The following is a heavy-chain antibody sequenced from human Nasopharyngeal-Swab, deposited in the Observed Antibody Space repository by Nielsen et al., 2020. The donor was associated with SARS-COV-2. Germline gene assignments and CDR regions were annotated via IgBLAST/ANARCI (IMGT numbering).Heavy chain of an antibody. Sequence: GGSLRLSCAASGFTFDDYAMHWVRQAPGKGLEWVSGISWNSGSIGYADSVKGRFTISRDNAKNSLYLQMNSLRAEDTALYYCAKAGGVAGEFYGMDVWGQGTTVTVFS. J-gene: IGHJ6*02. V-gene: IGHV3-9*01. CDR2: ISWNSGSI. CDR1: GFTFDDYA. D-gene: IGHD2-8*02. CDR3: AKAGGVAGEFYGMDV.